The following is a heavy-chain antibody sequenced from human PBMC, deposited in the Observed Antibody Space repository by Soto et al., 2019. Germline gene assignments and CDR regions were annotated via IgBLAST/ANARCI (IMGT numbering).Heavy chain of an antibody. CDR3: ANGIWSGYYKLFDY. CDR2: IYWNDDE. D-gene: IGHD3-3*01. Sequence: QITLKESGPTLVKPTQTLTLTCTFSGFSLSTTGVAVGWIRQPPGKALEWLALIYWNDDERYSPSLKSRLTITKDTSKNQVVLTMTNMDTVDTAIYYCANGIWSGYYKLFDYWGQGTLVTVSS. CDR1: GFSLSTTGVA. V-gene: IGHV2-5*01. J-gene: IGHJ4*02.